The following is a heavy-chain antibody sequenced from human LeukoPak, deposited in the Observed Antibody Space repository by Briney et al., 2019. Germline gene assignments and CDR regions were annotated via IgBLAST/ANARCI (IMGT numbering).Heavy chain of an antibody. D-gene: IGHD2-2*01. CDR1: GFSLSHHW. V-gene: IGHV3-74*01. CDR2: IKYDGSYT. Sequence: PGGSLRLSCAASGFSLSHHWMYWVRQGPGKGLVWLSRIKYDGSYTSYADSVKGRFTVSRDNAKNTLYLQMNSLRAEDTAVYYCARDSSSVPEYWGQGTPVTVSS. CDR3: ARDSSSVPEY. J-gene: IGHJ4*02.